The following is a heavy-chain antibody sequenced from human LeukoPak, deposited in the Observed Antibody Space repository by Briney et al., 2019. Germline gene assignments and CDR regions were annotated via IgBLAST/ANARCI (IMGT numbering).Heavy chain of an antibody. Sequence: GSSVKVSCKASGGTFSSYAISWVRQAPGQGLEWMGWISAYNGNTNYAQKLQGRVTMTTDTSTSTAYMELRSLRSDDTAVYYCARWKPTYCSSTSCSATYYFDYWGQGTLVAVSS. CDR1: GGTFSSYA. CDR2: ISAYNGNT. CDR3: ARWKPTYCSSTSCSATYYFDY. J-gene: IGHJ4*02. V-gene: IGHV1-18*01. D-gene: IGHD2-2*01.